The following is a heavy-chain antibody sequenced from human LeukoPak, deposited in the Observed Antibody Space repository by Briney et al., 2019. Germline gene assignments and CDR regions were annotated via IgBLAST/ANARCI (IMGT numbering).Heavy chain of an antibody. D-gene: IGHD3-3*01. CDR2: ISSRSSYI. Sequence: GGSLRLSCAASGFTFSSYSMNWVRQAPGKGLEWVSSISSRSSYIYYADSVKGRFTISRDNAKNSLYLQMNSLRAEDTAVYYCARDLTYYDFWSGYQRYYMDVWGKGTTVTVSS. V-gene: IGHV3-21*01. CDR3: ARDLTYYDFWSGYQRYYMDV. J-gene: IGHJ6*03. CDR1: GFTFSSYS.